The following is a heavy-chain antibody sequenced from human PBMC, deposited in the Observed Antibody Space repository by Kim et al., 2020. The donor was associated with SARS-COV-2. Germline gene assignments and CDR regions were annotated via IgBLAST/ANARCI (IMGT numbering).Heavy chain of an antibody. CDR3: ARHHMIVAGFDP. V-gene: IGHV4-39*01. D-gene: IGHD3-22*01. Sequence: SETLSLTCTVSGGSISSSSYYWGWIRQPPGKGLEWIGSIYYSGSTYYNPSLKSRVTISVDTSKNQFSLKLSSVTAADTAVYYCARHHMIVAGFDPWGQGTLVTVSS. J-gene: IGHJ5*02. CDR2: IYYSGST. CDR1: GGSISSSSYY.